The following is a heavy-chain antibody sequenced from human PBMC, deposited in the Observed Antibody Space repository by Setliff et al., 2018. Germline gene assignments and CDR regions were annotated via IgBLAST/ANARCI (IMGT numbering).Heavy chain of an antibody. CDR2: IGHTGSI. CDR1: GYSISSGYI. V-gene: IGHV4-38-2*02. CDR3: ARSFSRREKFLLDY. J-gene: IGHJ4*02. Sequence: PSETLSLTCTVSGYSISSGYIWGWIRQPPGKGLEWVGNIGHTGSINYNPSLKSRVTISMDTSKNQFSLKVSSVTAADTAVYYCARSFSRREKFLLDYWGQGALVTVSS.